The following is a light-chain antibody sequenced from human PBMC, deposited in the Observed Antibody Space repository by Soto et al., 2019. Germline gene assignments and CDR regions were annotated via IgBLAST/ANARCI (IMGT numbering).Light chain of an antibody. CDR1: QDIANY. J-gene: IGKJ4*01. CDR2: SAS. V-gene: IGKV1-16*02. Sequence: DIPMTQSPSSLSASIGDRVTITCRASQDIANYLAWVQQRPGRAPKSLIYSASSLHSGVPSNFSGSGSGTDFTLTINSLQPEDSATYYCQQYNAFPRTFGGGTKVEI. CDR3: QQYNAFPRT.